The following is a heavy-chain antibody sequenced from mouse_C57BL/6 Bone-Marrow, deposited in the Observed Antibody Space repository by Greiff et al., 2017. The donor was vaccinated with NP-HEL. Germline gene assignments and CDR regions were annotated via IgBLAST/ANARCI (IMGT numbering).Heavy chain of an antibody. D-gene: IGHD2-1*01. Sequence: EVQRVESGGDLVKPGGSLKLSCAASGFTFSSYGMSWVRQTPDKRLEWVATISSGGSYTYYPDSVKGRFTISRDNAKNTLYLQMSSLKSEDTAMYYCARHDGYGNYDDFDYWGQGTTLTVSS. V-gene: IGHV5-6*01. CDR3: ARHDGYGNYDDFDY. J-gene: IGHJ2*01. CDR2: ISSGGSYT. CDR1: GFTFSSYG.